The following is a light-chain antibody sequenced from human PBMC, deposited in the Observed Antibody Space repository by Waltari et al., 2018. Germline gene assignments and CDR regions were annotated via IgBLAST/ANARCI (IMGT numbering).Light chain of an antibody. CDR2: EVT. CDR1: RSDVGNSNL. V-gene: IGLV2-23*02. J-gene: IGLJ1*01. Sequence: QSGLTQPASVSGSPGQSITVSCTGTRSDVGNSNLFSWYQQYPGKAPKLMVYEVTKRTSGVSDRFSGSKSGNTASLTISGLQSEDEADYYCCSYAGLGIYVFGTGTKVTVL. CDR3: CSYAGLGIYV.